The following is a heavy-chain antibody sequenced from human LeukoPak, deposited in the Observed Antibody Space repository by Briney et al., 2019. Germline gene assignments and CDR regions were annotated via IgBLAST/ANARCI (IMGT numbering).Heavy chain of an antibody. CDR1: GFTFSSYA. CDR3: ASQPAIAAASNY. V-gene: IGHV3-23*01. Sequence: GGSLRLSCAVSGFTFSSYAMSWVRQAPGKGLEWVSAISGSGGSTYYADSVKGRFTISRDNSKNTLYLQMNSLRAEDTAVYYCASQPAIAAASNYWGQGTLVTVSS. D-gene: IGHD6-13*01. CDR2: ISGSGGST. J-gene: IGHJ4*02.